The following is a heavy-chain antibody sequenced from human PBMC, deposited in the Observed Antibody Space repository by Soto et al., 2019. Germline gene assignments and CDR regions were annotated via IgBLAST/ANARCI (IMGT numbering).Heavy chain of an antibody. CDR3: ARTTAVPNTLRSRYFFDY. J-gene: IGHJ4*02. CDR1: GGSVSNKTYY. CDR2: VYNSGTT. D-gene: IGHD4-17*01. V-gene: IGHV4-61*01. Sequence: SETLSLTCSVSGGSVSNKTYYWSWSRQPPGRRLEWIGYVYNSGTTNSNPSLKSRVTISVDLSKNQFSLRQSSVTTADTALYDCARTTAVPNTLRSRYFFDYWGQGTLVTVSS.